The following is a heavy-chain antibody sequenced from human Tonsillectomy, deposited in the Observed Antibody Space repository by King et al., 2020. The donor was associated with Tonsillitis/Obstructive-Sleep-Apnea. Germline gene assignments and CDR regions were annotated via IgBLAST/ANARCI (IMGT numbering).Heavy chain of an antibody. CDR3: ARDRVDLLLYGMDV. J-gene: IGHJ6*02. Sequence: VQLVESGGGVVQPGRSLRLSCAASGFTFSSYGMYWVRQAPGKGLEWVAVIWYDGSNKYYADSVKGRFTISRDNSKNTLYLQMNSLRAEDTAVYCCARDRVDLLLYGMDVWGQGTTVTVSS. CDR1: GFTFSSYG. D-gene: IGHD1-26*01. V-gene: IGHV3-33*01. CDR2: IWYDGSNK.